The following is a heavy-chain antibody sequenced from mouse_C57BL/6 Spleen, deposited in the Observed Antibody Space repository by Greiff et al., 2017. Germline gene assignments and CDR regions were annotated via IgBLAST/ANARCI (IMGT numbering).Heavy chain of an antibody. CDR1: GYAFSSSW. J-gene: IGHJ3*01. V-gene: IGHV1-82*01. D-gene: IGHD1-1*01. Sequence: QVQLQQSGPELVKPGASVKISCKASGYAFSSSWMNWVKQRPGKGLEWIGRIYPGDGDTNYNGKFKGKATLTADKSSSTAYMQLSSLTSEDSAVYCCATLIITVVANGFAYWGQGTLVTVSA. CDR3: ATLIITVVANGFAY. CDR2: IYPGDGDT.